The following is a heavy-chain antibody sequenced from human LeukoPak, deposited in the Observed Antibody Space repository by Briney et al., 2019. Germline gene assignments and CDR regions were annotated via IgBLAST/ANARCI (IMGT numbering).Heavy chain of an antibody. J-gene: IGHJ5*02. CDR3: ARGATIDNWFDP. CDR1: GYTFTSYG. D-gene: IGHD5-12*01. Sequence: AASVTVSCKASGYTFTSYGISWVRQAPGQGLEWMGWISAYNGNTNYAQKLQGRVTMTTETSTSTAYMELRSLRSDDTAVYYCARGATIDNWFDPWGQGTLVTVSS. V-gene: IGHV1-18*01. CDR2: ISAYNGNT.